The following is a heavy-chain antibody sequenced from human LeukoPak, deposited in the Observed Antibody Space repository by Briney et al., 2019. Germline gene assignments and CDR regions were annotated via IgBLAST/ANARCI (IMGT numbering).Heavy chain of an antibody. V-gene: IGHV4-34*01. CDR2: INHSGST. J-gene: IGHJ4*02. CDR3: ARGRPMVRGVIRPFDY. CDR1: GGSFSGYY. Sequence: SETLSLTCAVYGGSFSGYYWSWIRQPPGKGLEWIGEINHSGSTNYNPSLKSRVTIPVDTSKNQFSLKLSSVTAADTAVYYCARGRPMVRGVIRPFDYWGQGTLVTVSS. D-gene: IGHD3-10*01.